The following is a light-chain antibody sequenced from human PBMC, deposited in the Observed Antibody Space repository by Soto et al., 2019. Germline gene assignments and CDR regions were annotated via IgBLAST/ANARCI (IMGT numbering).Light chain of an antibody. CDR3: QQYYSYPYP. V-gene: IGKV1-8*01. CDR1: QGISSY. Sequence: AIRMTQSPSSLSASTGDRVTITCRASQGISSYLAWYQQKPGKAPKLLIYAASTLQSGVPSRFSGSGYGTDFTLTISFLQSEDFATYYCQQYYSYPYPFGQGNKMEIK. J-gene: IGKJ2*01. CDR2: AAS.